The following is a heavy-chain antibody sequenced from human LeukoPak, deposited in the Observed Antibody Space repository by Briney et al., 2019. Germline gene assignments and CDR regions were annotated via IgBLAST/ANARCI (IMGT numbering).Heavy chain of an antibody. CDR3: AKDLLPSSTSCLPDY. CDR2: ISGSGGST. J-gene: IGHJ4*02. V-gene: IGHV3-23*01. CDR1: GFTFSSYA. Sequence: SGGSLRLSCATSGFTFSSYAISWVRQAPGKGLEWVSAISGSGGSTYYADSVKGRFTISRDNSKNTLYLQMNSLRAEDTAVYYCAKDLLPSSTSCLPDYWGQGTLVTVSS. D-gene: IGHD2-2*01.